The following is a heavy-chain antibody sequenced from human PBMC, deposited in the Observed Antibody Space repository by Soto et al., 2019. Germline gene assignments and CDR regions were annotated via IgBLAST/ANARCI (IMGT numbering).Heavy chain of an antibody. D-gene: IGHD4-17*01. CDR2: IIPILDMT. CDR3: TRDGAGEEDY. CDR1: GSTFSRYT. Sequence: QVQLAQSGAEEKKPGSSVKVSCKVSGSTFSRYTISWVRQAPGQGLEWIGRIIPILDMTNYAQKLQGRISITADKSTSTAYMELRSLTSKDTGVYYCTRDGAGEEDYWGQGTLVTVSS. J-gene: IGHJ4*02. V-gene: IGHV1-69*08.